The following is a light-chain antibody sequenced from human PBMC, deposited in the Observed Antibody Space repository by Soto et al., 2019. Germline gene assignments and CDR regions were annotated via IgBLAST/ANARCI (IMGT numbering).Light chain of an antibody. CDR3: QQSDSFPFT. J-gene: IGKJ3*01. Sequence: DIQMTQSPSYVSASEGDRVTITCRASQDIITWLAWFQQKPGKAPRRLIYSASTLQRGVPSRFSGSGSGTEFTLTINRLQPEDVATYFCQQSDSFPFTFGPGTKVDV. CDR2: SAS. CDR1: QDIITW. V-gene: IGKV1-12*01.